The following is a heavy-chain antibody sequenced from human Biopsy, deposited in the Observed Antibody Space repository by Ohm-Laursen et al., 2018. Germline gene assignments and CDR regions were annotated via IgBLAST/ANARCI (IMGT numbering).Heavy chain of an antibody. Sequence: GASVKVSCKASGYTFTSYDINWVRQATGQGLEWMGWMNPNSGNTGYAQKFQGRVTMTRNTSISTAYMELSSLRSEDTAMYYCARVPSTTRSRDYWGQGTLVTVSS. V-gene: IGHV1-8*01. D-gene: IGHD2-2*01. CDR1: GYTFTSYD. CDR2: MNPNSGNT. CDR3: ARVPSTTRSRDY. J-gene: IGHJ4*02.